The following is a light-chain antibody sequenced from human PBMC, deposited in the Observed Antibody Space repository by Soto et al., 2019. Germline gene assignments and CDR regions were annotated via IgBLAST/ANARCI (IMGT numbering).Light chain of an antibody. J-gene: IGLJ2*01. CDR2: DVS. CDR1: SSDVGGYNS. Sequence: QSVLTQPASVSGSPGQSITISCTGTSSDVGGYNSVSWYQHHPGKAPKLILYDVSNRPSGVSNRFSGSKSGNTASLTISGLQAEDEADYYCSSYTSSSTLVVFGGGTKLTVL. V-gene: IGLV2-14*03. CDR3: SSYTSSSTLVV.